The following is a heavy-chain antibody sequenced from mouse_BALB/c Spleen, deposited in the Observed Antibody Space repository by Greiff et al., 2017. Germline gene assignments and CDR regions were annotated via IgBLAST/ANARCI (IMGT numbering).Heavy chain of an antibody. J-gene: IGHJ3*01. Sequence: VQLQQPGAELVRPGASVKISCKTSGYTFTEYTMHWVKQSHGKSLEWIGGINPNNGGTSYNQKFKGKATLTVDKSSSTAYMELRSLTSEDSAVYYCASSPLLWPSWCAYWGQGTLVTVSA. D-gene: IGHD2-1*01. CDR2: INPNNGGT. CDR3: ASSPLLWPSWCAY. V-gene: IGHV1-18*01. CDR1: GYTFTEYT.